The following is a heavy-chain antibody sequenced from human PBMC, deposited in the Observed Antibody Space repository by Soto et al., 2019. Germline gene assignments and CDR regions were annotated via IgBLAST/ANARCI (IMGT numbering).Heavy chain of an antibody. J-gene: IGHJ4*01. CDR2: ISYDGSNK. Sequence: GGSMRLACAASGDPVYSSAMHGVRQATGKGLEWVAVISYDGSNKYYADSVKGRFTISRDNSKNTLYLQMNSLRAEDTAVYYCARDSRRPPYGSSTSGYPFVFAYWLHGTLVTGSS. D-gene: IGHD2-2*01. CDR3: ARDSRRPPYGSSTSGYPFVFAY. V-gene: IGHV3-30-3*01. CDR1: GDPVYSSA.